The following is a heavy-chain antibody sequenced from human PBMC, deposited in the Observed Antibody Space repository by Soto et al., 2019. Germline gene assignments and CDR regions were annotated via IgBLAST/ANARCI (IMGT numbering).Heavy chain of an antibody. Sequence: LSGTLAISCAVSGGCRGSGDYSCGGIRQPQGKGLEWVGYIDYSGNTFYNQSLKSGLTVSVDTSRKQFSLRWSSVTAADPAVYFSARYCSSTNCLTFHYWGPGTLV. CDR1: GGCRGSGDYS. CDR2: IDYSGNT. J-gene: IGHJ4*02. CDR3: ARYCSSTNCLTFHY. D-gene: IGHD2-2*01. V-gene: IGHV4-30-4*01.